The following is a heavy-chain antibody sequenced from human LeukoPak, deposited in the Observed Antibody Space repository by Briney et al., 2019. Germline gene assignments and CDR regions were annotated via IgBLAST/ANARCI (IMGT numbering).Heavy chain of an antibody. D-gene: IGHD6-13*01. J-gene: IGHJ4*02. CDR1: GFTFDDYA. CDR3: AKDLSSSFAGPYFDY. Sequence: GGSLRLSCAASGFTFDDYAMHWVRQAPGKGLEWVSLISWDGGSTYYADSVKGRFTISRDNSKNSLYLQMNSLRAEDTALYYCAKDLSSSFAGPYFDYWGQGTLVTVSS. CDR2: ISWDGGST. V-gene: IGHV3-43D*03.